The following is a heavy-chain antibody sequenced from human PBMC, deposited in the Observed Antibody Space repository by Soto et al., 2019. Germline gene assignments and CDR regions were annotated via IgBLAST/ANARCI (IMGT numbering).Heavy chain of an antibody. D-gene: IGHD6-13*01. CDR3: ARHPYSSPFDY. CDR2: IYYSEST. CDR1: GGSISSSSYY. Sequence: PSETLSLTCTVSGGSISSSSYYWGWIRQPPGKGLEWIGNIYYSESTYYNPSLKSRVTISVDTSKNQFSLKLSSVTAADTAVYYCARHPYSSPFDYWGQGTLVTVSS. J-gene: IGHJ4*02. V-gene: IGHV4-39*01.